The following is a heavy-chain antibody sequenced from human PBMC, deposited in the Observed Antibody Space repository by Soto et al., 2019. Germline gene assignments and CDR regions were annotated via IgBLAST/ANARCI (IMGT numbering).Heavy chain of an antibody. CDR3: ARDYYDSSGYYYDEYFQH. CDR2: IYSGGST. V-gene: IGHV3-66*01. CDR1: GFTVSSNY. D-gene: IGHD3-22*01. J-gene: IGHJ1*01. Sequence: GGSLRLSCAASGFTVSSNYMSWVRQAPGKGLEWVSVIYSGGSTYYADSVKGRFTISRDNSKNTLYLQMNSLRAEDTAVYYCARDYYDSSGYYYDEYFQHWGQGTLVTVSS.